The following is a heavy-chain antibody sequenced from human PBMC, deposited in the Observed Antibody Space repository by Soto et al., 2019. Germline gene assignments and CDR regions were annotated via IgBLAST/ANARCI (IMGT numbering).Heavy chain of an antibody. CDR1: GFTVSSNY. Sequence: GGSLRLSCAASGFTVSSNYMSWVRQAPGKGLEWVSVIYSGGSTYYADSVKGRFTISRDNSKNTLYLQMNSLRAEDTAVYYCATRVDSSSWYGSFDYWGQGTLVTVSS. V-gene: IGHV3-66*01. CDR2: IYSGGST. J-gene: IGHJ4*02. CDR3: ATRVDSSSWYGSFDY. D-gene: IGHD6-13*01.